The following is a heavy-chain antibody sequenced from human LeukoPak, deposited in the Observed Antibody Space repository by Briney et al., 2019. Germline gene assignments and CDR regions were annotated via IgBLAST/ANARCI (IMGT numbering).Heavy chain of an antibody. CDR2: INSDGSST. D-gene: IGHD6-19*01. J-gene: IGHJ4*02. V-gene: IGHV3-74*01. CDR3: ARIYASGGGFDY. Sequence: GGSLRLSCVDSGFTFSRYWMHWVRQAPGKGLVWVSRINSDGSSTTYADSVKGRFTISRDNAKNTLYLQMNSLRAEDTAVYYCARIYASGGGFDYWGQGTLVTVSS. CDR1: GFTFSRYW.